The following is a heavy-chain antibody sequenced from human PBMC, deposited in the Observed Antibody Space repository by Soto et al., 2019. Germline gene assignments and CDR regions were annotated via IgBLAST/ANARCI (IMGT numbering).Heavy chain of an antibody. CDR2: FHYSGST. D-gene: IGHD2-2*01. CDR1: VGFISRSAYP. CDR3: ARLRGECISTNCYGYYGMDV. J-gene: IGHJ6*02. V-gene: IGHV4-39*02. Sequence: SEECCVRWTVSVGFISRSAYPFGGIRQPPGEGLEWIGTFHYSGSTYYNPSLESRVTISVDTSKNHFSLKVNSVTVAHTAAYYCARLRGECISTNCYGYYGMDVWGQGTTVTV.